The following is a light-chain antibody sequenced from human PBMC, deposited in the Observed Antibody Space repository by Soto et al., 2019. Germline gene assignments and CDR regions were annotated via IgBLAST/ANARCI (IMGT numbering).Light chain of an antibody. V-gene: IGKV3-15*01. J-gene: IGKJ5*01. CDR2: GAS. CDR1: QSVSSS. Sequence: DIVMTQSPATLSVSPGERSTLSCKASQSVSSSLAWYQQKPGRSPRLLIYGASTRATGIPARFSGSGSGTDFTLTISRLEPEDFAVYYCQQYGTSPITFGQGTRLEIK. CDR3: QQYGTSPIT.